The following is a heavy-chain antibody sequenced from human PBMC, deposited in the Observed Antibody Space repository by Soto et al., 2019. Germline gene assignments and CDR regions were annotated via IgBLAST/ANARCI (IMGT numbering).Heavy chain of an antibody. D-gene: IGHD4-4*01. Sequence: ASVKVSCKASGYTFTGYYMPWVRQAPGQGLEWMGWINPNSGGTNYAQKFQGRVTMTRDTSISTAYMELSRLRSDDTAVYYCASRFYSSYVPFDYWGQGTLVTVSS. CDR3: ASRFYSSYVPFDY. J-gene: IGHJ4*02. CDR1: GYTFTGYY. CDR2: INPNSGGT. V-gene: IGHV1-2*02.